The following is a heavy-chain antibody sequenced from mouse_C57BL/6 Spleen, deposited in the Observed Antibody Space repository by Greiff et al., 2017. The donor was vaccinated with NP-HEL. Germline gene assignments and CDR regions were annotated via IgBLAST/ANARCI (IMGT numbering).Heavy chain of an antibody. CDR1: GYAFSSSW. CDR3: ARLDSNDGYFDV. CDR2: IYPGDGDT. J-gene: IGHJ1*03. V-gene: IGHV1-82*01. Sequence: VQLQESGPELVKPGASVKISCKASGYAFSSSWMNWVKQRPGKGLEWIGRIYPGDGDTNYNGKFKGKATLTADKSSSTAYMQLSSLTSEDSAVYFCARLDSNDGYFDVWGTGSTVTVSS. D-gene: IGHD2-12*01.